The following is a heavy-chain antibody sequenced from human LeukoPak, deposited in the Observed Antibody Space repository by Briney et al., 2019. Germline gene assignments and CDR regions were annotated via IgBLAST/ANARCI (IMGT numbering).Heavy chain of an antibody. J-gene: IGHJ4*02. V-gene: IGHV1-46*01. D-gene: IGHD1-26*01. CDR3: ARDRMISGSYYGGGDY. CDR1: GYTFTSYY. Sequence: ASVKVSCKASGYTFTSYYIHWVRQAPGQGLEWVGIINPSGGSTSYAQKFQGRVTMTRDTSTSTVYMELSSLRSEDTAVYYCARDRMISGSYYGGGDYWGQGTLVTVSS. CDR2: INPSGGST.